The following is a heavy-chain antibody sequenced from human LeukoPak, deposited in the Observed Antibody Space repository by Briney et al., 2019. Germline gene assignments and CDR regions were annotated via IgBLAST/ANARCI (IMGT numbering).Heavy chain of an antibody. Sequence: GGSLRLSCAVSGFTLSSHWMSWVRQAPGKGLEWVSAISGSGGSTYYADSVKGRFTISRDNSKNTLYLQMNSLRAEDTAVYYCAKRGSIAARGYYFDYWGQGTLVTVSS. J-gene: IGHJ4*02. V-gene: IGHV3-23*01. CDR3: AKRGSIAARGYYFDY. D-gene: IGHD6-6*01. CDR1: GFTLSSHW. CDR2: ISGSGGST.